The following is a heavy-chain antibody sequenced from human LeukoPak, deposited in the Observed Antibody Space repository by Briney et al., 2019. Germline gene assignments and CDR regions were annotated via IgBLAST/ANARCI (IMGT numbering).Heavy chain of an antibody. Sequence: GSVKVSCKAPGYTFTGYYMHWVRQAPGQGLEWMGWINPNSGGTNYAQKFQGRVTMTRDTSISTAYMELSRLRSDDTAVYYCARVSPYCSGGSCYSGYYYYYMDVWGKGTTVTVSS. J-gene: IGHJ6*03. D-gene: IGHD2-15*01. CDR1: GYTFTGYY. V-gene: IGHV1-2*02. CDR3: ARVSPYCSGGSCYSGYYYYYMDV. CDR2: INPNSGGT.